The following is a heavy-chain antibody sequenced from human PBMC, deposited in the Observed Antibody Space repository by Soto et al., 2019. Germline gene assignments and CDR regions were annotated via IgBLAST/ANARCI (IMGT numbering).Heavy chain of an antibody. D-gene: IGHD6-13*01. V-gene: IGHV4-59*01. CDR2: IYYSGST. J-gene: IGHJ6*03. Sequence: SETLSLTCTVSGGSISSYYWSWIRQPPGKGLEWIGYIYYSGSTNYNPSLKSRVTISVDTSKNQFSLKLSSLTAADTAVYYCARDIAAERGYYYYYMDVWGKGTTVTVSS. CDR3: ARDIAAERGYYYYYMDV. CDR1: GGSISSYY.